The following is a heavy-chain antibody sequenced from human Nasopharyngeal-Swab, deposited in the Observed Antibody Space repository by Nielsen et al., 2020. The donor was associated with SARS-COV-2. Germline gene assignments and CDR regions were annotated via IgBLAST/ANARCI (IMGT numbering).Heavy chain of an antibody. J-gene: IGHJ4*02. V-gene: IGHV3-23*01. D-gene: IGHD5-18*01. CDR3: ARDPPNTAMANVGYYFDY. CDR2: ISGSGGST. CDR1: GFTFSSYA. Sequence: GESLKISCAASGFTFSSYAMSWVRQAPGKGLEWVSAISGSGGSTYYADSVKGRFTISRDNSKNTLYLQMNSLRAEDTAVYYCARDPPNTAMANVGYYFDYWGQGTLVTVSS.